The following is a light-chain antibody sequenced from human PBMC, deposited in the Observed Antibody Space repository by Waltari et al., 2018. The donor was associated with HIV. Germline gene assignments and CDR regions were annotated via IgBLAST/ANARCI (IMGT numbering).Light chain of an antibody. CDR3: CSFSPNGASWV. CDR2: DVT. V-gene: IGLV2-23*02. Sequence: QSALTQPASVSGSPGQSNTVSCTGTSSDIGTYDLVSWHQQEPGKAPKLIIHDVTARPSGVSSRVSGSKSGNTAFLTISGLQVEDESLYFCCSFSPNGASWVFGGGTKVTVL. J-gene: IGLJ3*02. CDR1: SSDIGTYDL.